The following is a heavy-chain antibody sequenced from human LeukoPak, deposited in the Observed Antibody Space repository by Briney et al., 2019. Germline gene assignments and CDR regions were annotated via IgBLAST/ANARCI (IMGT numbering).Heavy chain of an antibody. D-gene: IGHD4-11*01. CDR2: IRNDGSDK. CDR3: ARTTVTIDGFDY. Sequence: PGGSLRLSCAASGFTFSIYAIHWVRQAPGKGLEWVALIRNDGSDKYYADSVQGRFTISRDNSKNTLYLQMDSLKTEDTAVYYCARTTVTIDGFDYWGQGTLVTVSS. J-gene: IGHJ4*02. V-gene: IGHV3-30*02. CDR1: GFTFSIYA.